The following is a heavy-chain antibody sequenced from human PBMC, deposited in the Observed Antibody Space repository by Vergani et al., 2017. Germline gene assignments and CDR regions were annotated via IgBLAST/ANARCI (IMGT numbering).Heavy chain of an antibody. CDR1: GFMFSNYW. V-gene: IGHV3-7*01. J-gene: IGHJ3*02. CDR2: IKQDGSEK. D-gene: IGHD4-17*01. CDR3: ARRCAPGDYDALYI. Sequence: EVQLVESGGGLVQPGGSVRLSCAASGFMFSNYWMNWVRQAPGKGLEWVANIKQDGSEKYYVDSVRGRFTISRDNAKNSQYLQMNSLRAEDTAVYHCARRCAPGDYDALYIWGEGTMVTVSS.